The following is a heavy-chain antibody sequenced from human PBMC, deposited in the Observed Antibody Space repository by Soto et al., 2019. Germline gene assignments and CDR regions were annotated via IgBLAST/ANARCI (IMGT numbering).Heavy chain of an antibody. D-gene: IGHD3-22*01. CDR1: GFTFSSYG. CDR2: IWYDGSNK. J-gene: IGHJ6*02. V-gene: IGHV3-33*01. Sequence: QVQLVESGGGVVQPGRSVRLSCAASGFTFSSYGMHWVRQAPGKGLEWVAGIWYDGSNKYYADSVKGRFTISRDSSKNTLYWQMNSRRAEDTAVYYCARDLTTEPYYYYCGLDVWGQGTTVTVSS. CDR3: ARDLTTEPYYYYCGLDV.